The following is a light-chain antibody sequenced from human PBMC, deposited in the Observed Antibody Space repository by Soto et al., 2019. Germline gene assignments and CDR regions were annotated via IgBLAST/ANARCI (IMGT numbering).Light chain of an antibody. J-gene: IGKJ1*01. CDR3: QQYNSYSGT. CDR2: DAS. V-gene: IGKV1-5*01. Sequence: DIQMTQSPSTLSASVGDRVNSTCRASQSISSWLAWYQQKPGKAPKLLIYDASSLESGVPSRFSGSGSGTEFTLTISSLQPDDFATYYCQQYNSYSGTFGQGTKVDI. CDR1: QSISSW.